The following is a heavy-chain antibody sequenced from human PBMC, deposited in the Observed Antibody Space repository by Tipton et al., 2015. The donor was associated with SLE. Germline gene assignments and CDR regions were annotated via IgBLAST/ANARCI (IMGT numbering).Heavy chain of an antibody. CDR2: ISSSGSTI. V-gene: IGHV3-11*04. Sequence: SLRLSCAASGFTFSDYYMSWIRQAPGKGLEWVSYISSSGSTIYYADSVKGRFTISRDNAQNSLYLQMNSLRAEDTAVYYCARVGDLVVVVAATGLGYYMDVWGKGTTVTVSS. J-gene: IGHJ6*03. CDR1: GFTFSDYY. CDR3: ARVGDLVVVVAATGLGYYMDV. D-gene: IGHD2-15*01.